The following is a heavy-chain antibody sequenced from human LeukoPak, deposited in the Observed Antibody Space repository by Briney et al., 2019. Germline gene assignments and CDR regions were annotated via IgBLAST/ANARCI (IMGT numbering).Heavy chain of an antibody. J-gene: IGHJ4*02. CDR1: GFSFSSHW. V-gene: IGHV3-7*02. D-gene: IGHD5-24*01. CDR2: IKQDGSEK. CDR3: ASQFASSPL. Sequence: GGSLRLSCVASGFSFSSHWMNWVRQAPGKGLEWVANIKQDGSEKYYVDSVKGRFTISRDNARSTLYLQMNSLGAEDTAVYYCASQFASSPLWGQGTLVTVSS.